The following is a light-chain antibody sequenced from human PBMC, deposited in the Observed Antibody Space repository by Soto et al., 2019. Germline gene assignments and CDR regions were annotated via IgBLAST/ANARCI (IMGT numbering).Light chain of an antibody. Sequence: EIVLTQSPATLSLSPGEGATLSCRASQSVRHYLAWYQQRPGQAPRLLIYDASNRATGVPAMFSGSGSGTDFTLTISSLEPEDFAIYYCQQRSSWPLTFGGGTKVEIQ. J-gene: IGKJ4*01. CDR1: QSVRHY. CDR3: QQRSSWPLT. V-gene: IGKV3-11*01. CDR2: DAS.